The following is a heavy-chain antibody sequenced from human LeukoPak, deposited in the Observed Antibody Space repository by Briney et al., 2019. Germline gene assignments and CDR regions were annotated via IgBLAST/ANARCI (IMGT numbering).Heavy chain of an antibody. Sequence: KTGGSLRLSCAASGFTFSTYNMNWVRQAPGKGLEWVSSISSSSSYIYYADSVKGRFTISRDNAKNSLYLQMNSLRAEDTAVYYCATLIVVVPAANDAFDIWGQGTMVTVSS. CDR2: ISSSSSYI. CDR3: ATLIVVVPAANDAFDI. CDR1: GFTFSTYN. J-gene: IGHJ3*02. D-gene: IGHD2-2*01. V-gene: IGHV3-21*04.